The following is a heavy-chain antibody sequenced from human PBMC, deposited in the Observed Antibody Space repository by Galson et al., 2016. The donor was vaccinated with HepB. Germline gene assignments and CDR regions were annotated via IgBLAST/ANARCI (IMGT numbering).Heavy chain of an antibody. Sequence: SETLSLTCSVSGGSIATSNSYWAWIRQPPGKGLEWIGSTYYRGTTHYNPSLKSRLTVSVDTSKNQFSPTLTSVTAADTGVYYCARNITPIRGGENWFDPWGQGTLVTVSS. CDR3: ARNITPIRGGENWFDP. J-gene: IGHJ5*02. CDR2: TYYRGTT. D-gene: IGHD1-20*01. CDR1: GGSIATSNSY. V-gene: IGHV4-39*01.